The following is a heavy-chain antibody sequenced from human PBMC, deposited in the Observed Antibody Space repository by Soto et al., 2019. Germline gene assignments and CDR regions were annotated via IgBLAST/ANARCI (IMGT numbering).Heavy chain of an antibody. J-gene: IGHJ4*02. V-gene: IGHV4-4*02. CDR2: IYHSGST. CDR1: SGSISSSNW. D-gene: IGHD3-10*01. Sequence: QVQLQESGPGLVKPSGTLSLTCAVSSGSISSSNWWRWVRQPPGKGLEWIGEIYHSGSTNYNPSLKSRVTISVDKSKNQFSLKLSSVTAADTAVYYCAREVLWFGELSNNYFDYWGQGTLVTVSS. CDR3: AREVLWFGELSNNYFDY.